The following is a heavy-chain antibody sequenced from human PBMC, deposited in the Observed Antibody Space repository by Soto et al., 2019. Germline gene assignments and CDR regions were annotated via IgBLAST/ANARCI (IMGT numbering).Heavy chain of an antibody. J-gene: IGHJ5*02. CDR3: ARVGPWVPYYYDSSPYTFENWFDP. CDR1: GYSISSGDY. V-gene: IGHV4-38-2*01. Sequence: AETLSLTCAVSGYSISSGDYCGGLRQPPGKGLGGIGSIYHGGSTYYNPSLNGRVTLSIDMTNNHVSLILNSLTAADTAVYYCARVGPWVPYYYDSSPYTFENWFDPWGQGTLVTVSS. D-gene: IGHD3-22*01. CDR2: IYHGGST.